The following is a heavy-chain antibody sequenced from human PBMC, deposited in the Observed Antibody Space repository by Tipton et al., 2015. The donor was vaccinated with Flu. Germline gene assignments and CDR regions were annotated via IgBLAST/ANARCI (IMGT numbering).Heavy chain of an antibody. D-gene: IGHD4-11*01. Sequence: TLSLTCTVSGDSISSGGAYWTWIRQPPGKGLEWIGNIFHTGTTYYNPSLKGRLTLSVDRSTNQFSLKVISVTAADTAVYYCARRDYSNYVSDPKNWFDPWGQGTLVTVSA. CDR1: GDSISSGGAY. CDR2: IFHTGTT. V-gene: IGHV4-30-2*01. CDR3: ARRDYSNYVSDPKNWFDP. J-gene: IGHJ5*02.